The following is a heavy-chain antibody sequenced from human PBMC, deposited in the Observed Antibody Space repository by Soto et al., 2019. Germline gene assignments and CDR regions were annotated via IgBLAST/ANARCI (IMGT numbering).Heavy chain of an antibody. CDR2: IIPIFGTA. Sequence: GASVKVSWKASGGTFSSYAISWVRQAPGQGLEWMGGIIPIFGTANYAQKFQGRVTITADESTSTAYMELSSLRSEDTAVYYCARDDARDGYILEYFQHWGQGTLVTVSS. V-gene: IGHV1-69*13. CDR1: GGTFSSYA. J-gene: IGHJ1*01. CDR3: ARDDARDGYILEYFQH. D-gene: IGHD5-12*01.